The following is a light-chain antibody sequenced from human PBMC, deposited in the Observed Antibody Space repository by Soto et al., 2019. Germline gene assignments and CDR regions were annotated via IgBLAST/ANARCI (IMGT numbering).Light chain of an antibody. CDR1: QSVSSN. V-gene: IGKV3-15*01. J-gene: IGKJ5*01. CDR3: QQYNNLPIT. CDR2: GAS. Sequence: EIVMTQSPATLSVSPGERATLSCRASQSVSSNLAWYQQKPGQAPRLLIYGASTRATGIPARFSGSGSGTEFTLTISSLQSEDFAVYYCQQYNNLPITFAQGTGLEIK.